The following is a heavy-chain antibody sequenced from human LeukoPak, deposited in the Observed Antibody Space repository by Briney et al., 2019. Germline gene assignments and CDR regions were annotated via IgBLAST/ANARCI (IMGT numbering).Heavy chain of an antibody. J-gene: IGHJ4*02. V-gene: IGHV3-7*03. Sequence: PGGSLRLSCVASGFNFRDHWMDWVRQAPGKGLEWVGHIKTDGSETYYLDSLRGRFSISRDNTNNALHLQMNSLRVEDTAVYYCVKNNGWFHLAQWGQGTLVTVSS. CDR3: VKNNGWFHLAQ. CDR2: IKTDGSET. CDR1: GFNFRDHW. D-gene: IGHD6-19*01.